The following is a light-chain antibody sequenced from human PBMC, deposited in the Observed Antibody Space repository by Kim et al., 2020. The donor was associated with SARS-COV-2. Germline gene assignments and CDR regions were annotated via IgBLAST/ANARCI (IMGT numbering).Light chain of an antibody. CDR2: TNT. Sequence: GQWVTVSCSGSSCNVGSNIVNWYQQHPGTAPQLLIYTNTKRPSGVPDRFSGSKSGTSASLAISGLQSEDEADYYCASWDDRLNGMVFGGGTQLTVL. CDR1: SCNVGSNI. J-gene: IGLJ3*02. V-gene: IGLV1-44*01. CDR3: ASWDDRLNGMV.